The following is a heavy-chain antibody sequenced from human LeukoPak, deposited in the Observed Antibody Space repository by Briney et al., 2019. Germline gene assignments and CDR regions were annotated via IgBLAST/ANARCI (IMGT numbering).Heavy chain of an antibody. J-gene: IGHJ6*03. Sequence: GGSLRLSCAASGFTFSSFEMNWVRQGPGKGLEWVSYISNNGYTIYYADSVKGRFTISRDNAKNSLYLQMNSLRAEDTALYYCARVGRSVYYYYYYYMDVWGKGTTVTVSS. V-gene: IGHV3-48*03. D-gene: IGHD2-15*01. CDR3: ARVGRSVYYYYYYYMDV. CDR2: ISNNGYTI. CDR1: GFTFSSFE.